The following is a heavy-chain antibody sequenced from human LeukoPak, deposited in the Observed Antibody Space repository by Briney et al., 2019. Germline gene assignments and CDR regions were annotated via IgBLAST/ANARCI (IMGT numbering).Heavy chain of an antibody. V-gene: IGHV4-30-2*01. D-gene: IGHD5-12*01. Sequence: SQTLSLTCAVSGGAISSRGYSWSWIRQPPGKGLEWIGYIYHSGSTYYNPSLKSRVTISVDRSKNQFSLKLSSVTAADTAVYYCARHDIVVTNFDYWGQGTLVTVSS. CDR2: IYHSGST. CDR1: GGAISSRGYS. J-gene: IGHJ4*02. CDR3: ARHDIVVTNFDY.